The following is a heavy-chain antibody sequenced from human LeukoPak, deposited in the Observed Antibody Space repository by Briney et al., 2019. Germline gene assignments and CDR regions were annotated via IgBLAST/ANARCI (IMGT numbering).Heavy chain of an antibody. CDR1: GGSFSGYY. CDR3: ARGAHLELLWFGEPPTYYYYGMDV. D-gene: IGHD3-10*01. V-gene: IGHV4-34*01. J-gene: IGHJ6*02. Sequence: PSETLSLTCAVYGGSFSGYYWSWIRQPPGKGLEWIGEINHSGSTNYNPSLKSRVTISVDTSKNQFSLKLSSVTAADTAVYYCARGAHLELLWFGEPPTYYYYGMDVWGQGTTVTVSS. CDR2: INHSGST.